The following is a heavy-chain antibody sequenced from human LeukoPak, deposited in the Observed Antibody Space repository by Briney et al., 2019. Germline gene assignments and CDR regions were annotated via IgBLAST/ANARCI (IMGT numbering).Heavy chain of an antibody. V-gene: IGHV4-59*01. J-gene: IGHJ4*02. CDR1: GGSISSYY. CDR3: ARGSQMGHYDFWSGYYFDY. D-gene: IGHD3-3*01. CDR2: IYYSGST. Sequence: PSETLSLTCTVSGGSISSYYWSWIRRPPGKGLEWIGYIYYSGSTNYNPSLKSRVTISVDTSKNQFSLKLSSVTAADTAVYYCARGSQMGHYDFWSGYYFDYWGQGTLVTVSS.